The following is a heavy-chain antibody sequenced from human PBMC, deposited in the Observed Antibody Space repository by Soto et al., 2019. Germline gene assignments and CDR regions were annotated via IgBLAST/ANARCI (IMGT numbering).Heavy chain of an antibody. CDR3: ARATTTVGTPFYFDS. V-gene: IGHV3-30-3*01. CDR1: GFTFSSYA. D-gene: IGHD4-17*01. J-gene: IGHJ4*02. Sequence: QVQLVESGGGVVQPGRSLRLSCAASGFTFSSYAMHWVRQAPGKGLERVAVISDDGNNKYYADSVKGRFTIYGDNSKNTLYLRMNSLRAEDTAVHYCARATTTVGTPFYFDSWGQGTLVTVSS. CDR2: ISDDGNNK.